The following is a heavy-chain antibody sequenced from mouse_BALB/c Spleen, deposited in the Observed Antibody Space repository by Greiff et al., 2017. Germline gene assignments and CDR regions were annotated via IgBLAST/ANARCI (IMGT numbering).Heavy chain of an antibody. D-gene: IGHD2-10*02. CDR3: ARRGYGNYFDY. J-gene: IGHJ2*01. Sequence: EVQLVESGGGLVQPGGFLKLSCAASGFTFSSYTMSWVRQTPEKRPEWVAYISNGGGSTYYPDTVKGRFTISRDNAKNTLYLQMSSLKSEDTAMYYCARRGYGNYFDYWGQGTTLTVSS. V-gene: IGHV5-12-2*01. CDR1: GFTFSSYT. CDR2: ISNGGGST.